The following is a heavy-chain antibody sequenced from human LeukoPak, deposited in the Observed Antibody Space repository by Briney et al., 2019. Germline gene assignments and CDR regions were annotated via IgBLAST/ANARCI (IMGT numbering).Heavy chain of an antibody. CDR2: ISSGSRTI. CDR3: ARESITGDRDFDY. V-gene: IGHV3-48*01. Sequence: GGSLRLSCAASGFSFSSYSMNWVHQAPGRGLEWISYISSGSRTIFYADSVKGRFTISRDNAKNSLYLLMNSLRADDTAVYYCARESITGDRDFDYWGQGTLITVSS. CDR1: GFSFSSYS. J-gene: IGHJ4*02. D-gene: IGHD7-27*01.